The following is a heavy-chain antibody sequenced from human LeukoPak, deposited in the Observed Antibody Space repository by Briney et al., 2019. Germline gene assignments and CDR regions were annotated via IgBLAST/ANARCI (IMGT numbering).Heavy chain of an antibody. CDR2: ISSSSSYI. CDR1: GFTFSSYS. J-gene: IGHJ4*02. D-gene: IGHD2-2*02. Sequence: PGGSLRLSCAASGFTFSSYSMNWVRQAPGKGLEWVSSISSSSSYIYYADSVKGRFTIPRDNAKNSLYLQMNSLRAEDTAVYYCAREGCSSTSCYTSVYWGQGTLVTVSS. V-gene: IGHV3-21*01. CDR3: AREGCSSTSCYTSVY.